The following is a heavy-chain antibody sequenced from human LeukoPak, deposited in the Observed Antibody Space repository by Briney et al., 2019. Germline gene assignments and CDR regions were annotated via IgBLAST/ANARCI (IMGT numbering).Heavy chain of an antibody. J-gene: IGHJ4*02. CDR2: IHHSGRF. CDR1: GGSFSGYY. Sequence: KDSETLSLTCAVYGGSFSGYYWSWIRQPPAKGLEWIGEIHHSGRFNYNPSLKSRVTISVDTSKNQFSLKLSSVTAADTAVYYCARGCYDYVWGSYRYNDYWGQGTLVTVSS. V-gene: IGHV4-34*01. D-gene: IGHD3-16*02. CDR3: ARGCYDYVWGSYRYNDY.